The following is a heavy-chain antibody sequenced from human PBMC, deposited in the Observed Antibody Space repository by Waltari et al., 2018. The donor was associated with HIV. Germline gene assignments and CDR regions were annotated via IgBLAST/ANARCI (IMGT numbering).Heavy chain of an antibody. Sequence: EVQLLESGGGLVQPGGSLRLSCAASGFTFNKYAMSWVRRAPGKGLEWVSGSSGSGGSTYYADSVKGRFTISRDNSKNTLYLQMNSLRADDTAVYYCAKDHSHHYYGMDVWGQGTTVTVS. V-gene: IGHV3-23*01. J-gene: IGHJ6*02. CDR1: GFTFNKYA. CDR2: SSGSGGST. CDR3: AKDHSHHYYGMDV.